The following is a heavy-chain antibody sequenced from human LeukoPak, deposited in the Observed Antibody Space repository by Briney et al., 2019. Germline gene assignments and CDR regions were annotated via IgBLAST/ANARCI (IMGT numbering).Heavy chain of an antibody. D-gene: IGHD6-13*01. J-gene: IGHJ3*02. CDR1: GGSISSSSYY. Sequence: PSETLSLTCTVSGGSISSSSYYWGWIRQPPGKGLEWIGSIYYSGSTYYNPSLKSRVTISVDTSKNQFSLKLSSVTAADTAVYYCARERYQPNSSSWPNDAFDIWGQGTMVTVSS. V-gene: IGHV4-39*07. CDR3: ARERYQPNSSSWPNDAFDI. CDR2: IYYSGST.